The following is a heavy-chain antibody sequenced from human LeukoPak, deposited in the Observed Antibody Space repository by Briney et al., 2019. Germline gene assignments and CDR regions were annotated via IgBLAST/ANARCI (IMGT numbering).Heavy chain of an antibody. CDR3: ARVPPDIVVFPAAIDDYYYGMDV. CDR2: IIPIFGTA. J-gene: IGHJ6*02. D-gene: IGHD2-2*01. V-gene: IGHV1-69*13. Sequence: SVKVSCKASGGTCSSYAISWVRQAPGQGLEWMGGIIPIFGTANYSQQFQGRVTISADESASTAYMDLSSLRSEDTAVYYCARVPPDIVVFPAAIDDYYYGMDVWGQGTTVTVSS. CDR1: GGTCSSYA.